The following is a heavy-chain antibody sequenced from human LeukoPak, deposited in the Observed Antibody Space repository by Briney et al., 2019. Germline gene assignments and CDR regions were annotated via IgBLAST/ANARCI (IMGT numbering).Heavy chain of an antibody. Sequence: GASVKVSCKASGYTFTGYYMHWVRQAPGQGLEWMGGIIPIFGTANYAQKFQGRVTITADESTSTAYMELSSLRSEDTAVYYCARVFGSGWKDGANWFDPWGQGTLVTVSS. V-gene: IGHV1-69*13. CDR3: ARVFGSGWKDGANWFDP. D-gene: IGHD6-19*01. CDR2: IIPIFGTA. CDR1: GYTFTGYY. J-gene: IGHJ5*02.